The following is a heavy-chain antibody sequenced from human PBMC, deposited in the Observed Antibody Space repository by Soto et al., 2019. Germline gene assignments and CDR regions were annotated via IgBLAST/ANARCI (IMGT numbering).Heavy chain of an antibody. D-gene: IGHD3-22*01. Sequence: SQTLSLPCAISGDSVSSNSAAWNWIRQSPSRGLEWLGRTYYRSKWYNDYAVSVKSRITINPDTSKNQFSLQLNSVTPEDTAVYYCARDLYDSSGYYVAYYYYGMDVWGQGTTVTVSS. CDR2: TYYRSKWYN. CDR3: ARDLYDSSGYYVAYYYYGMDV. J-gene: IGHJ6*02. CDR1: GDSVSSNSAA. V-gene: IGHV6-1*01.